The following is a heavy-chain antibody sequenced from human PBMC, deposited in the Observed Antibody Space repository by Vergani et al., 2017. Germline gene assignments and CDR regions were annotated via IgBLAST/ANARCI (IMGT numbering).Heavy chain of an antibody. V-gene: IGHV3-30*02. CDR2: IGYYGRIK. Sequence: VQLVESGGGLVKPGGSLRLSCAASGFTFINAWMTWVRQAPGKGLEWVAFIGYYGRIKYNVDSVKGRFTISRDTSKKTLSLQMRSLRADDTAVDYCAKDGRENSDYGYFDYWGQGTLVTVSS. J-gene: IGHJ4*02. CDR1: GFTFINAW. D-gene: IGHD4-17*01. CDR3: AKDGRENSDYGYFDY.